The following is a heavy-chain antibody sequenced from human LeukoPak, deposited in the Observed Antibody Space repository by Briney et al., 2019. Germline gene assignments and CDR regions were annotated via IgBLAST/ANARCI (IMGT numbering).Heavy chain of an antibody. CDR2: MNGDGRTT. Sequence: GGSLRLSCAASGFTFNYNWMHWVRQGPGKGLVWVSRMNGDGRTTSYADSVKGRFTISRDNAKNTLYLQMNSLRAEDTAVYYCAGGATGTDAFDIWGQGTVVTVSS. V-gene: IGHV3-74*01. CDR3: AGGATGTDAFDI. D-gene: IGHD1-1*01. CDR1: GFTFNYNW. J-gene: IGHJ3*02.